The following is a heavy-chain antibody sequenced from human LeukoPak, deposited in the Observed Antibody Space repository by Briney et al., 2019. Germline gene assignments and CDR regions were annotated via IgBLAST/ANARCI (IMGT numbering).Heavy chain of an antibody. V-gene: IGHV4-39*01. J-gene: IGHJ4*02. CDR3: ARNYIVVVVAAIKRPTYFDY. D-gene: IGHD2-15*01. CDR2: MYYSGTT. Sequence: SETLSLTCTVSGDSISSSNYYWGWIRQPPGKGLEWIGSMYYSGTTCYNPPLKSRVTISVDTSKNQFSLKLSSVTAADTAVYYCARNYIVVVVAAIKRPTYFDYWGQGTLVTVSS. CDR1: GDSISSSNYY.